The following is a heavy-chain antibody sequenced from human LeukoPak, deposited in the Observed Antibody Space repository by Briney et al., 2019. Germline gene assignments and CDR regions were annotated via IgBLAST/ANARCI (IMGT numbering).Heavy chain of an antibody. V-gene: IGHV3-64*02. J-gene: IGHJ5*02. Sequence: PGGSLRLSCAASGFTFSYYAMHWVRQVPGKGLEYVSSISNSGRSTHYADSVKGRFTISRDNSNNTLYLQMGSLRGEDMAVYYCARSEGFTDLWGQGTLVIVSS. D-gene: IGHD3-3*01. CDR1: GFTFSYYA. CDR3: ARSEGFTDL. CDR2: ISNSGRST.